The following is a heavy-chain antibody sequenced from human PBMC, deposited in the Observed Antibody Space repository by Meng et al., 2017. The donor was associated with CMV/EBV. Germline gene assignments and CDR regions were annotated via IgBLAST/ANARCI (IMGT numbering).Heavy chain of an antibody. CDR3: ARDLGNSTGYLRYFDI. V-gene: IGHV3-21*01. CDR2: ISKSSDYI. J-gene: IGHJ4*02. CDR1: GFTFSSYA. Sequence: GESLKISCAASGFTFSSYAMSWVRQAPGKGLEWVSSISKSSDYIYYADSVKGRFTISRDNAQHSLYLQMDSLTAEDTAIYYCARDLGNSTGYLRYFDIWGQGTRVTVSS. D-gene: IGHD3-22*01.